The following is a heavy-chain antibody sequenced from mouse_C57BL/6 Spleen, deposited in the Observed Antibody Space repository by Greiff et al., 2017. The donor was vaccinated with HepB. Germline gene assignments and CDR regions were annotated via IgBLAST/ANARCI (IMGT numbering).Heavy chain of an antibody. CDR2: LSYSGST. D-gene: IGHD1-2*01. CDR3: ARTARIKY. J-gene: IGHJ2*01. Sequence: EVQGVESGPGLVKPSQSLSLTCTVTGYSITSGYGWNWIRQFPGNKLEWMGYLSYSGSTNYHPSLNSRISITRDTSKNQFFLQLNSVTTEEPATYYCARTARIKYWGQGTTLTVSS. V-gene: IGHV3-2*02. CDR1: GYSITSGYG.